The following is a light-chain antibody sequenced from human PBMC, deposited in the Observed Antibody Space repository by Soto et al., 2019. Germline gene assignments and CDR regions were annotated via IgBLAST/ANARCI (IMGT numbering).Light chain of an antibody. J-gene: IGKJ1*01. CDR3: QRYENWPWA. V-gene: IGKV3-15*01. CDR2: GAS. Sequence: ESVMTQSPATLSLSPGDRATLSCRASQSVGRYLAWYQQKPGQAPRLLIFGASTRATGVPARFSGSGSGTEFTLTISRLQADDFAVYYCQRYENWPWAFGQGTKVDIK. CDR1: QSVGRY.